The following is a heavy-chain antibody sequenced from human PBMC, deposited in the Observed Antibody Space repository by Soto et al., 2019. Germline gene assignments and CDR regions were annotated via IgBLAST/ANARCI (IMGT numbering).Heavy chain of an antibody. D-gene: IGHD5-18*01. CDR1: GGTFSSYS. Sequence: QVQLVQSGAEVKKPGSSVKVSCTASGGTFSSYSVSWVRQAPVQGLEWMGRIIPILGIANYAQKFQGRVTITADKSTNTADMELHSLRSEDTAVYYVARCRGGYSYSLFDYWGQGPRVTVS. CDR2: IIPILGIA. J-gene: IGHJ4*02. V-gene: IGHV1-69*02. CDR3: ARCRGGYSYSLFDY.